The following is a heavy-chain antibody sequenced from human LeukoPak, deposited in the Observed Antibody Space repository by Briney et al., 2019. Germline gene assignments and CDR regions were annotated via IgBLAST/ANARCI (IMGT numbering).Heavy chain of an antibody. V-gene: IGHV3-66*01. CDR2: IYSGGST. CDR3: ARAAGSALYYNYGMDV. CDR1: GVTVSGNY. D-gene: IGHD1-26*01. Sequence: GGSLRLSCVASGVTVSGNYMSWVRQAPGKGLEWVSVIYSGGSTYYADSVKGRFTTSRDNSKNTLYLQMNSLRAEDTAVYYCARAAGSALYYNYGMDVWGQGTTVTVSS. J-gene: IGHJ6*02.